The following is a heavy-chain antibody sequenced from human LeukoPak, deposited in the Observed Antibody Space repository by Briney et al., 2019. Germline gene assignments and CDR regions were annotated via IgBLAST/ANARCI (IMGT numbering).Heavy chain of an antibody. CDR2: IYYSGST. V-gene: IGHV4-59*01. CDR1: GGSISSYY. D-gene: IGHD1-26*01. CDR3: ARLWSMNSGIYFPTVDAFDI. J-gene: IGHJ3*02. Sequence: KPSETLSLTCTVSGGSISSYYWSWIRQPPGKGLEWIGHIYYSGSTNYNPSLKSRVTISVDTSKNQFSLKLSSVTAADTAVYYCARLWSMNSGIYFPTVDAFDIWGQGTMVTVSS.